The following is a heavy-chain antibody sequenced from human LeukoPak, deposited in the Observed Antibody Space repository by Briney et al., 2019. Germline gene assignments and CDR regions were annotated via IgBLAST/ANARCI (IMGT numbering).Heavy chain of an antibody. Sequence: SETLSLTCDVSGYSISSGYYWGWIRQPPGKGLEWIGSIYHSGSTYYNPSLKSRVTISVDTSKNQFSLELSSVTAADTAVYYCARRRYYGSVIDYWGQGTLVTVSS. V-gene: IGHV4-38-2*01. J-gene: IGHJ4*02. CDR1: GYSISSGYY. D-gene: IGHD3-10*01. CDR2: IYHSGST. CDR3: ARRRYYGSVIDY.